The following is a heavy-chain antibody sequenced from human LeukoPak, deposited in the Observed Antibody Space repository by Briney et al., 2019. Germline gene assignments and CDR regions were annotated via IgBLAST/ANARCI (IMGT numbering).Heavy chain of an antibody. V-gene: IGHV4-39*01. D-gene: IGHD5-18*01. CDR2: LSYTGTN. Sequence: KTSETLSLTCTVSGGSITSNSYSWGWIRQPPGNGLQWIVTLSYTGTNYYNPSLKSRVTMPVDTSKNQLSLKLSYVTAADTAVYYCVRLRGGIQLWGDWGQGTLVTVSS. J-gene: IGHJ4*02. CDR1: GGSITSNSYS. CDR3: VRLRGGIQLWGD.